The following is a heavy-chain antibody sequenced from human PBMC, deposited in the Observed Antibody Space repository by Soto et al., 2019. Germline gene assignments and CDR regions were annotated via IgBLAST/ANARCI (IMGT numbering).Heavy chain of an antibody. J-gene: IGHJ4*02. CDR3: ARERREEIHEDYDIDS. D-gene: IGHD3-9*01. Sequence: QVQLQESGPGLVKPSETLSLTCTVSGGSISNYYWSWIRQPAGKGLEWIGRIYTSGGTDYNPSLKSRVTIPIDTSKNQFSLKLTCMTAAATAVYYCARERREEIHEDYDIDSWGQGTLGTVSS. V-gene: IGHV4-4*07. CDR1: GGSISNYY. CDR2: IYTSGGT.